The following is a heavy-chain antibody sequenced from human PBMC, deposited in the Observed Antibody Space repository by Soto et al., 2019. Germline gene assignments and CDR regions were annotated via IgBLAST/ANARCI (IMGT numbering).Heavy chain of an antibody. V-gene: IGHV1-69*01. Sequence: QVPLVQSGAEVKKPGSSVKVSCKASGGTFSSYAISWVRQAPGQGLEWMGGIIPIFGTANYAQKFQGRVTITADEYTSTAYMELSSLRSEDTAVYYCARDEGGLVVVPAASWAAHYYYYGMDVWGQGTTVTVAS. D-gene: IGHD2-2*01. J-gene: IGHJ6*02. CDR3: ARDEGGLVVVPAASWAAHYYYYGMDV. CDR2: IIPIFGTA. CDR1: GGTFSSYA.